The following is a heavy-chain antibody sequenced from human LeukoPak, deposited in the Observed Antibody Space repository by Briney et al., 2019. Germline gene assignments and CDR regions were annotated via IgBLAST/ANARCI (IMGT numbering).Heavy chain of an antibody. Sequence: PPGGSLRLSCAASGFTFSSYAMSWVRQAPGKGLEWVSAISGSGGSTYYADSVKGRFTISRGNSKNTLYLQMNSLRAEDTAVYYCAKDGEVEGDLVDYWGQGTLVTVSS. CDR3: AKDGEVEGDLVDY. CDR1: GFTFSSYA. J-gene: IGHJ4*02. D-gene: IGHD3-10*01. CDR2: ISGSGGST. V-gene: IGHV3-23*01.